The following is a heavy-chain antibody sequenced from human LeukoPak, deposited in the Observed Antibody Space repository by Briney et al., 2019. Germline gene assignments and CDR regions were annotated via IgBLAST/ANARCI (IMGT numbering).Heavy chain of an antibody. Sequence: PGGSLRLSCAASGFTFSSHTMIWVRQAPGKGLQWIAYISPTSSSIYYGDSMKGRFTVSRDNAKNSLYLQMNSLRAEDTAVYYCAKDPDCTSGVCYTFFDYWGQGTLVTVSS. CDR1: GFTFSSHT. CDR3: AKDPDCTSGVCYTFFDY. CDR2: ISPTSSSI. D-gene: IGHD2-8*01. V-gene: IGHV3-48*01. J-gene: IGHJ4*02.